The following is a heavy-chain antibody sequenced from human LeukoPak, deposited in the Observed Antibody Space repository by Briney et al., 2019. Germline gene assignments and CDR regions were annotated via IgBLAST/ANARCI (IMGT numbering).Heavy chain of an antibody. J-gene: IGHJ3*02. D-gene: IGHD5-24*01. CDR2: ITTSGCRT. CDR3: AKALRGDGDNASDM. Sequence: GRSLRLSSAASGFTFSSYAMSWVLQAPGKELDWVSSITTSGCRTNYEDSVKGRFTISRDNSKNTLYLQMNSLRAEDTAVYYCAKALRGDGDNASDMWGQGTMVTVSS. V-gene: IGHV3-23*01. CDR1: GFTFSSYA.